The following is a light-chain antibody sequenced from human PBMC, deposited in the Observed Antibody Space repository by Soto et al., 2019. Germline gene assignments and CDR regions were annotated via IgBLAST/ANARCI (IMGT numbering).Light chain of an antibody. CDR1: QSISTW. Sequence: DIQMTQSPSTLSASVGDRITITCRASQSISTWLAWYQQKPGKAPKLLIYKASTLESGVPSRFGGSGSGTEFTLTISSLQPDDFATYYCQQYSNLWTFGQGTKVEIK. J-gene: IGKJ1*01. CDR2: KAS. V-gene: IGKV1-5*03. CDR3: QQYSNLWT.